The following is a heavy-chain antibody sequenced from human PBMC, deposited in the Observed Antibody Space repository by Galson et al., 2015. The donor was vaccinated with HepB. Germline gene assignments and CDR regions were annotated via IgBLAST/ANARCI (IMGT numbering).Heavy chain of an antibody. CDR3: LRDVRDFYYYGMDV. V-gene: IGHV3-48*04. CDR1: GFTFSSYS. J-gene: IGHJ6*02. CDR2: ISGSSSSI. Sequence: SLRLSCAASGFTFSSYSMNWVRQAPGKGLEWVSYISGSSSSIYYADSVKGRFAISRDNAKKSLSLQMNSLRAEDTAVYYCLRDVRDFYYYGMDVWGQGTTVTVSS.